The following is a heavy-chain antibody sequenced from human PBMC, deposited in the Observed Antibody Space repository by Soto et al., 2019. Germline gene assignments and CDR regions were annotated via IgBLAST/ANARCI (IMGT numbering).Heavy chain of an antibody. D-gene: IGHD4-4*01. Sequence: SSPTRWNHPQTLTLTFTFSGFSLSDTDLGFGWIRQPPGKALEWLAFIYWDDDKRYSPSLKTRLTITKDTYKNQVVLTMTNMDPEDTATYYCARRHRSNVNCFDPWGQGTLVTVSS. CDR2: IYWDDDK. J-gene: IGHJ5*02. CDR3: ARRHRSNVNCFDP. V-gene: IGHV2-5*02. CDR1: GFSLSDTDLG.